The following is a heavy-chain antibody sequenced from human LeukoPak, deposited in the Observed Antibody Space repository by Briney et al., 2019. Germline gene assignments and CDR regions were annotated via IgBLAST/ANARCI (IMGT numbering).Heavy chain of an antibody. CDR3: ARDPSRDGYNVDY. Sequence: ASVKVSCKASGGTFSSYAISCVREAPGQGLGWMGRIIPILGIANYAQKFQGRVTITADKSTSTAYMELSSLRSEDTAVYYCARDPSRDGYNVDYWGQGTLVTVSS. CDR1: GGTFSSYA. CDR2: IIPILGIA. D-gene: IGHD5-24*01. J-gene: IGHJ4*02. V-gene: IGHV1-69*04.